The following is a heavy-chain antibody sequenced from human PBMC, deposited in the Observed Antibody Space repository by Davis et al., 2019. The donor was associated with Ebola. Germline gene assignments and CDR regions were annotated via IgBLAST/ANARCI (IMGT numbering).Heavy chain of an antibody. J-gene: IGHJ6*02. CDR1: GFTFSSYS. CDR2: ISSSSSTI. CDR3: ARDLDSSGYYGYYYYYGMDV. D-gene: IGHD3-22*01. V-gene: IGHV3-48*02. Sequence: PGGSLRLSCAASGFTFSSYSMNWVRQAPGKGLEWVSYISSSSSTIYYADSVKGRFTISRDNAKNSLYLQMNSLRDEDTAVYYCARDLDSSGYYGYYYYYGMDVWGQGTTVTVSS.